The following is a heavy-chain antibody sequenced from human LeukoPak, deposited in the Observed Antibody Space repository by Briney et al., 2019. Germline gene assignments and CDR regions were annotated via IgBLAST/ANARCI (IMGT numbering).Heavy chain of an antibody. J-gene: IGHJ6*02. V-gene: IGHV3-23*01. CDR3: AKDRPDYGGYYGMDV. CDR2: ISGSGGST. Sequence: GGSLRLSRAASGFTFSSYAMSWVRQAPGEGREWVSAISGSGGSTYYADSVKGRFTISRDNSKNTLYLQMNSLRADDTAVYYCAKDRPDYGGYYGMDVWGQGTTVTVSS. CDR1: GFTFSSYA. D-gene: IGHD3-16*01.